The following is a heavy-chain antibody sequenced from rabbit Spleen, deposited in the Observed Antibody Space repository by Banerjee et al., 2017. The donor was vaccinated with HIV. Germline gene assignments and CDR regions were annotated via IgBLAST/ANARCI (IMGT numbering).Heavy chain of an antibody. CDR1: GFSFSDMYV. D-gene: IGHD1-1*01. CDR3: ASFSSGAFAL. V-gene: IGHV1S47*01. J-gene: IGHJ4*01. CDR2: IYTAGGSA. Sequence: QEQLVESGGGLVQPEGSLTLTCTASGFSFSDMYVISWVRQAPGKGLEWIAYIYTAGGSAYCARGGIALFTITRSTRPNTMTLQLTTLTAADTTPYFCASFSSGAFALWGQGTLVTVS.